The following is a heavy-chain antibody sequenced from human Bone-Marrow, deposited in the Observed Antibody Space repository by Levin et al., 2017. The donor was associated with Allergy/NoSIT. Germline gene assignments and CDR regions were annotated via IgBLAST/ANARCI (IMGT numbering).Heavy chain of an antibody. Sequence: PGGSLRLSCTASEFIVRSNYMSWVRQAPGRGLDWVSNIYSGGSAYYADSVKGRFTISRDNSKNTLYLQMNSLRAEDTAVYYCVARSNGMDVWGQGTTVTVFS. CDR3: VARSNGMDV. D-gene: IGHD5-12*01. CDR2: IYSGGSA. J-gene: IGHJ6*02. CDR1: EFIVRSNY. V-gene: IGHV3-66*01.